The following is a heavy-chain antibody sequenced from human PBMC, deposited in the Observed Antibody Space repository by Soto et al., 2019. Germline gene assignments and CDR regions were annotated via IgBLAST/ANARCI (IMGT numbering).Heavy chain of an antibody. J-gene: IGHJ3*02. CDR3: ALIRGTGRGSYYASARPDAFDI. Sequence: GGSLRLSCAASGFTFSSYAMSWVRQAPGKGLEWVSAISGSGGSTYYADSVKGRFTISRDNSKNTLYLQMNSPRAEDTAVYYCALIRGTGRGSYYASARPDAFDIWGQGTMVTVSS. V-gene: IGHV3-23*01. CDR2: ISGSGGST. D-gene: IGHD1-26*01. CDR1: GFTFSSYA.